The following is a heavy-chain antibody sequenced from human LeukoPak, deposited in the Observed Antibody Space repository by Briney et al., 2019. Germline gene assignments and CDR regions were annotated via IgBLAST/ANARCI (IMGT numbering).Heavy chain of an antibody. D-gene: IGHD3-10*01. V-gene: IGHV4-4*07. CDR1: GGSINNYY. J-gene: IGHJ3*02. CDR3: AKSNGYGLVDI. Sequence: SETLSLACDVSGGSINNYYWSWIRQPAGKGLEWIGRIFSSGSANYNPSLKSRVTISLDTSRNQFSLKVNSVTAADTAVYYCAKSNGYGLVDIWGQGTMVTVSS. CDR2: IFSSGSA.